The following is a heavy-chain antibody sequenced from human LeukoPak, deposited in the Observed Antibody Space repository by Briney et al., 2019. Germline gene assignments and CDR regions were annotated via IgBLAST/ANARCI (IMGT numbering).Heavy chain of an antibody. J-gene: IGHJ4*02. CDR2: FYYTGTA. CDR3: ARNTRQLWYLKY. D-gene: IGHD5-18*01. CDR1: GGSISRFY. V-gene: IGHV4-59*01. Sequence: PSETLSLTCNVSGGSISRFYWNWIRQAPGKGLEWIAHFYYTGTASYNPSLKSRVTISGDTSKNQLSLTLNSVTAADTAVYYCARNTRQLWYLKYWGQGTLVTVSS.